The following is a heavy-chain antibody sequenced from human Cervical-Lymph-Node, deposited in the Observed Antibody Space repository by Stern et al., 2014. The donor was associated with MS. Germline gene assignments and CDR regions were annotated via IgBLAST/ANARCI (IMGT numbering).Heavy chain of an antibody. Sequence: VQLVQSGGGVVQPGRSLRLSCAASGFTLSSYGMHWVRHAPGKGLEWAAVIWYDGSNKYYADSVKGRFTISRDNSKNTLYLQMNSLRAEDTAVYYCARDSYSSSWYNYFDYWGQGTLVTVSS. CDR2: IWYDGSNK. CDR1: GFTLSSYG. D-gene: IGHD6-13*01. J-gene: IGHJ4*02. V-gene: IGHV3-33*08. CDR3: ARDSYSSSWYNYFDY.